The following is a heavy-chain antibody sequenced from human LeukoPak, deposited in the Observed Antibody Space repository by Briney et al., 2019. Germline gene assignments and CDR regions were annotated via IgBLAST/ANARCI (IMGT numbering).Heavy chain of an antibody. D-gene: IGHD2-2*01. CDR2: ISYDGSNK. V-gene: IGHV3-30*18. CDR1: GLTFSSYG. Sequence: PGGSLRLSCAASGLTFSSYGMHWVRQAPGKGLEWVAVISYDGSNKYYADSVKGRFTVSRDNSKNTLYLQMNSLRAEDTAVYYCAKETYCSSTSCYYNWFDPWGQGTLVTVSS. CDR3: AKETYCSSTSCYYNWFDP. J-gene: IGHJ5*02.